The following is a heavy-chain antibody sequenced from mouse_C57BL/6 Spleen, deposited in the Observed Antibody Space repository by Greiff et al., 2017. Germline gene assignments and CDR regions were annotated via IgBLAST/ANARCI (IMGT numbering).Heavy chain of an antibody. V-gene: IGHV5-4*01. CDR3: AREGYGGWFAY. CDR1: GFTFSSYA. J-gene: IGHJ3*01. D-gene: IGHD3-1*01. Sequence: DVQLVESGGGLVKPGGSLKLSCAASGFTFSSYAMSWVRQTPEKRLEWVATISDGGSYTYYPDNVKGRFTISRDNAKNNLYLQMSHLKSEDTAMYYCAREGYGGWFAYWGQGTLVTVSA. CDR2: ISDGGSYT.